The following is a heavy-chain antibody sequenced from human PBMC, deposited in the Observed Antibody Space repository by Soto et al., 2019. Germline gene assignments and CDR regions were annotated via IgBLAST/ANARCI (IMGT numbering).Heavy chain of an antibody. CDR3: AKDFDDILTGYQN. J-gene: IGHJ4*02. V-gene: IGHV3-30*18. D-gene: IGHD3-9*01. Sequence: GSLRLSCAASGFTFSSYGMHWVRQAPGKGLEWVAVISYDGSNKYYADSVKGRFTISRDNSKNTLYLQMNSLRAEDTAVYYCAKDFDDILTGYQNWGQXTLVTVSS. CDR2: ISYDGSNK. CDR1: GFTFSSYG.